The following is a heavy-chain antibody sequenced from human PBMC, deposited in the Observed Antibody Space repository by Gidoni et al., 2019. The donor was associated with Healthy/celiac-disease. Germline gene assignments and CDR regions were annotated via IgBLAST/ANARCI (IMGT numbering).Heavy chain of an antibody. CDR1: GFSLSTSGVG. CDR3: AHSYSGSYSPFRAFDI. V-gene: IGHV2-5*01. Sequence: QITLKESGPTLVKPTQTLTLTCTFSGFSLSTSGVGVGWIRQPPGKALEWLALIYWNDDKRYSPSLKSRLTITKDTSKNQVVLTMTNMDPVDTATYYCAHSYSGSYSPFRAFDIWGQGTMVTVSS. J-gene: IGHJ3*02. D-gene: IGHD1-26*01. CDR2: IYWNDDK.